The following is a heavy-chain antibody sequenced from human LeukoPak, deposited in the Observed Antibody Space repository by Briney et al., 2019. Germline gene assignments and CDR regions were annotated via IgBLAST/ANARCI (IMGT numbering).Heavy chain of an antibody. CDR2: ISGSGGST. J-gene: IGHJ4*02. CDR3: AKDRGFIAAAGSDDY. D-gene: IGHD6-13*01. V-gene: IGHV3-23*01. Sequence: GGSLRLSCAASGFTFSSYARSWVRQAPGKGLEWVSAISGSGGSTYYADSVKGRFTISRDNSKNTLYLQMNSLRAEDTAVYYCAKDRGFIAAAGSDDYWGQGTLVTVSS. CDR1: GFTFSSYA.